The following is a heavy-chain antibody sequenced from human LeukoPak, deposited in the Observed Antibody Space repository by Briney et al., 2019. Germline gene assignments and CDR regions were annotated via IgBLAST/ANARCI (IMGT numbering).Heavy chain of an antibody. Sequence: SETLSLTCTVSGGSISSYYWSWIRQPPGKGLEWIGYIYYSGSTNYNPSLKSRVTISVDTSKTQFSLKLSSVTAADTAVYYCARIAVAEGFDPWGQGTLVTVSS. CDR2: IYYSGST. J-gene: IGHJ5*02. D-gene: IGHD6-19*01. CDR3: ARIAVAEGFDP. V-gene: IGHV4-59*01. CDR1: GGSISSYY.